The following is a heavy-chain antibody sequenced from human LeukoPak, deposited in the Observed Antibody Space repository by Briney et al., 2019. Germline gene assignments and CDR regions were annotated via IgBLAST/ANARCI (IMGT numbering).Heavy chain of an antibody. J-gene: IGHJ4*02. V-gene: IGHV3-66*01. CDR1: GLTLSSAS. CDR3: ARDLLEWYFDY. CDR2: IYSGGST. D-gene: IGHD3-3*01. Sequence: GGSRCPSCTPSGLTLSSASMSWDRQTPGKGLEWVSVIYSGGSTYYADSVKGRFTISRDNSKNTLYLQMNSLRAEDTAVYYCARDLLEWYFDYWGQGTLVTVSS.